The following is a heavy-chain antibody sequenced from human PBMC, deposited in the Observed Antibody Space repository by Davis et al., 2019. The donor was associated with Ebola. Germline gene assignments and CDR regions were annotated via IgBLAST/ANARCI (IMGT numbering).Heavy chain of an antibody. Sequence: GESLKISCEASGFSFDAYAMHWVRQAPGKGLEWLAVISDDGSNKYYADSVEGRFTISRDNSKETLYLQVNSLRAEDTAVYYCAKDRCSSRRCQDFYYGMDVWGQGTTVTVSS. CDR1: GFSFDAYA. D-gene: IGHD2-2*01. J-gene: IGHJ6*02. CDR3: AKDRCSSRRCQDFYYGMDV. V-gene: IGHV3-30*18. CDR2: ISDDGSNK.